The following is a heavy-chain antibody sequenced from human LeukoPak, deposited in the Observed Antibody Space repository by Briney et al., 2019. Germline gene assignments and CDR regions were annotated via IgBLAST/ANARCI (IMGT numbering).Heavy chain of an antibody. D-gene: IGHD3-22*01. J-gene: IGHJ4*02. Sequence: GGSLRLSCAASGFTLSDYHMNWVRQAPGKGLEWLSSITTISHYIYYAGAVRGRFTISRDNAKNSLYLQMNSLRAEDTAVYYCARVYYYDSSGYYDYWGQGTLVTVSS. V-gene: IGHV3-21*01. CDR3: ARVYYYDSSGYYDY. CDR2: ITTISHYI. CDR1: GFTLSDYH.